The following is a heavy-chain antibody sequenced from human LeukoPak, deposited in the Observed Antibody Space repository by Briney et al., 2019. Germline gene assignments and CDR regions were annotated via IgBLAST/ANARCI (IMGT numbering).Heavy chain of an antibody. Sequence: GASVKVSCKAPGYTFTSYDINWVRQATGQGLEWMGWMNPNSGNTGYAQKFQGRVTMTRNTSISTAYMELSSLRSEDTAVYYCARGLGIVVVNNWYFDLWGRGTLVTVSS. V-gene: IGHV1-8*01. CDR3: ARGLGIVVVNNWYFDL. CDR1: GYTFTSYD. CDR2: MNPNSGNT. D-gene: IGHD3-22*01. J-gene: IGHJ2*01.